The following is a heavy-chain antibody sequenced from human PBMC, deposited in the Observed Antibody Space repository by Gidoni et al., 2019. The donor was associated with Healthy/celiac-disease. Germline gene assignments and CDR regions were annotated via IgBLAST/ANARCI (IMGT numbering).Heavy chain of an antibody. D-gene: IGHD4-17*01. Sequence: QVQLQQWGAGLLKPSETLSLTCAVYGGSFSGYYWSWIRQPPGKGLEWIGEINHSGSTNYNPSLKSRVTISVDTSKNQFSLKLSSVTAADTAVYYCARGSTVTTKNAFDIWGQGTMVTVSS. CDR1: GGSFSGYY. J-gene: IGHJ3*02. CDR2: INHSGST. CDR3: ARGSTVTTKNAFDI. V-gene: IGHV4-34*01.